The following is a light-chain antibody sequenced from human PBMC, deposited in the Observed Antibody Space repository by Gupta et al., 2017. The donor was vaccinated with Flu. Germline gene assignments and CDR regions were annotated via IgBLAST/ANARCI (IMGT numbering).Light chain of an antibody. CDR1: QSVSNNY. V-gene: IGKV3-20*01. CDR2: DAS. Sequence: EIVLTQTPDTLSLSPGERAALSCRASQSVSNNYLAWYQQKPGQAPRLLIYDASSRATGIPDRFSGSGSGTDFTLTIGRLEPEDFAVYYCQQEDCSPFTFGGGTKVEIK. J-gene: IGKJ4*01. CDR3: QQEDCSPFT.